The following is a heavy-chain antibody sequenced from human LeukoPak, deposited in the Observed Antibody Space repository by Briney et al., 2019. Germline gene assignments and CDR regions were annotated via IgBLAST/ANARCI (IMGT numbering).Heavy chain of an antibody. J-gene: IGHJ4*02. V-gene: IGHV5-51*01. CDR2: FYPNNSDS. CDR3: ALSNEAFDSAGYFDY. CDR1: GYTFTNYW. D-gene: IGHD3-22*01. Sequence: GASLKISCKGSGYTFTNYWVGWVRQMPGKGLEWMGTFYPNNSDSRYDPSFRGQVTISVDRSITTAYLLWKSLKASDTAIYYCALSNEAFDSAGYFDYWGQGTLVTVSS.